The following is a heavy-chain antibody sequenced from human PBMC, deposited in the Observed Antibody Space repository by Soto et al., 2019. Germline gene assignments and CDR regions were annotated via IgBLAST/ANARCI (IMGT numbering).Heavy chain of an antibody. J-gene: IGHJ4*02. V-gene: IGHV4-31*03. CDR1: GGSISSGGYY. Sequence: SSETLSLTCTVSGGSISSGGYYWSWIRQHPGKGLEWIGYIYYSGSTYYNPSLKSRVTISVDTSKNQFSLKLSSVTAADTAVYYCARSASGSYYDYVWGSYRYALFDYWGQGTLVTVSS. CDR2: IYYSGST. CDR3: ARSASGSYYDYVWGSYRYALFDY. D-gene: IGHD3-16*02.